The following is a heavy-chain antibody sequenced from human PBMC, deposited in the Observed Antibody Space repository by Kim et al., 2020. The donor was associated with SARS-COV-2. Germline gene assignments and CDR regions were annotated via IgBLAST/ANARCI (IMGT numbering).Heavy chain of an antibody. D-gene: IGHD3-10*01. V-gene: IGHV3-9*01. CDR2: ISWNSGSI. J-gene: IGHJ4*02. CDR1: GFTFDDYA. CDR3: AKGGKWGSGSFRYFDY. Sequence: GGSLRLSCAASGFTFDDYAMHWVRQAPGKGLEWVSGISWNSGSIGYADSVKGRFTISRDNAKNSLYLQMNSLRAEDTALYYCAKGGKWGSGSFRYFDYWGQGTLVTVSS.